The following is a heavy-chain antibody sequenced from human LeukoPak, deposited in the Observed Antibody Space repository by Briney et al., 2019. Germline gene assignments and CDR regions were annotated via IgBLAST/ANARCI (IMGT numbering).Heavy chain of an antibody. J-gene: IGHJ3*02. V-gene: IGHV3-30-3*01. CDR1: GFTFSSYA. CDR3: ARAGIGNDAFDI. Sequence: GRSLRLSCAASGFTFSSYAMHWVRQAPGKGLEWVAVISYDGSNKYYADSVKGRFTISRDNSKNTLYLQMNSLRAEDTAVYYCARAGIGNDAFDIWGQGTMVTVSS. D-gene: IGHD3-3*02. CDR2: ISYDGSNK.